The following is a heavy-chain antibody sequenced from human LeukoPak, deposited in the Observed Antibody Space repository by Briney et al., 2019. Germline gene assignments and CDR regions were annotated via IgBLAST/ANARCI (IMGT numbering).Heavy chain of an antibody. D-gene: IGHD5-12*01. V-gene: IGHV5-51*07. CDR1: GYSFTSNW. CDR2: IYPGDSDT. CDR3: ARLTVHSGYDSPDYYYYYMDV. J-gene: IGHJ6*03. Sequence: GESLKISCKGSGYSFTSNWIGWVHQMPGKGLEWMGIIYPGDSDTRYSPSFQGQVTISADKSISTAYLQWSSLKASDTAMYYCARLTVHSGYDSPDYYYYYMDVWGKGTTVTVSS.